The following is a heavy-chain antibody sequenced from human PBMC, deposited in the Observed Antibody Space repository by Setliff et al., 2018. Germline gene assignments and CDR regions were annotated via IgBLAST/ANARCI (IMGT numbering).Heavy chain of an antibody. CDR3: ATDGPVLNGDYIS. D-gene: IGHD3-10*01. J-gene: IGHJ5*02. CDR1: GGSNSGGTW. Sequence: SETLSLTCAVSGGSNSGGTWWTWVRQSPEKGLEWIGEISHSGITNYKSSLKSRATISIDMSKRQFSLDLTSVTAADTAVYYCATDGPVLNGDYISWGQGTLVTVSS. V-gene: IGHV4-4*02. CDR2: ISHSGIT.